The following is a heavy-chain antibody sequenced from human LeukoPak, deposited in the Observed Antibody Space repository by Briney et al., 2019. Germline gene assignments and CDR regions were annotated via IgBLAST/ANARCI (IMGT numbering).Heavy chain of an antibody. V-gene: IGHV3-33*01. Sequence: GGSLRLSXAASGFTFSSYGMHWVRQAPGKGLEWVAVIWYDGSNKYYADSVKGRFTISRDNSKNTLYLQMNSLKTEDTAVYYCTTDMYCSSTSCPDYWGQGTLVTVSS. CDR3: TTDMYCSSTSCPDY. CDR2: IWYDGSNK. CDR1: GFTFSSYG. J-gene: IGHJ4*02. D-gene: IGHD2-2*01.